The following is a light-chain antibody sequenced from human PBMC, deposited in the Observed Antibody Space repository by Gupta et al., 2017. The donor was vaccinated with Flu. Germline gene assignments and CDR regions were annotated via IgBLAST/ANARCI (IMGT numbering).Light chain of an antibody. CDR3: QAWDATSDNWV. V-gene: IGLV3-21*02. J-gene: IGLJ3*02. CDR2: DDT. CDR1: NIESET. Sequence: GQTNTSNCDGNNIESETLHWYPQKPGAAPVLLVFDDTDRPSGMPDRFSGSNSGTTATLTIXRXEAGDEXDYYCQAWDATSDNWVFGGGTKLTVL.